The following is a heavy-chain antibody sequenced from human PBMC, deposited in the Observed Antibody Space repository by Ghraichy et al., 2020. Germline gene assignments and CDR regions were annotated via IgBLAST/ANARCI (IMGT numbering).Heavy chain of an antibody. CDR2: ISGSGGST. CDR3: AKVRETSPDYYDSSGYPDY. J-gene: IGHJ4*02. CDR1: GFTFSSYA. Sequence: GGSLRLSCAASGFTFSSYAMSWVRQAPGKGLEWVSAISGSGGSTYYADSVKGRFTISRDNSKNTLYLQMNSLRAEDTAVYYCAKVRETSPDYYDSSGYPDYWGQGTLVTVSS. D-gene: IGHD3-22*01. V-gene: IGHV3-23*01.